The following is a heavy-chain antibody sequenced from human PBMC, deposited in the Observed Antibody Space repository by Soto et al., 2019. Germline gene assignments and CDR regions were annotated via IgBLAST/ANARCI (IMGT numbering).Heavy chain of an antibody. J-gene: IGHJ6*02. CDR2: ISAYNGNT. V-gene: IGHV1-18*01. D-gene: IGHD3-3*01. Sequence: ASVKVSCKASGYTFTSYGISWVRQAPGQGLECMGWISAYNGNTNYAQKLQGRVTMTTDTSTSTAYMELRSLRSDDTAVYYCARDLRNYDFWRGGYYYGMDVWGQGTTVTVSS. CDR3: ARDLRNYDFWRGGYYYGMDV. CDR1: GYTFTSYG.